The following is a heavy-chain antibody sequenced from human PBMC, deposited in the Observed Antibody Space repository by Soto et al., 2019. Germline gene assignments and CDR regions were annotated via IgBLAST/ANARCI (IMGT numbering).Heavy chain of an antibody. CDR1: GGSISSGGYY. J-gene: IGHJ2*01. V-gene: IGHV4-31*03. CDR2: IYYSGST. D-gene: IGHD3-9*01. CDR3: ARDLPYYDILTGYSKSYWYFDL. Sequence: QVQLQESGPGLVKPSQTLSLTCTVSGGSISSGGYYWSWIRQHPGKGLEWIGYIYYSGSTYYNPSLKSRVTISVDTSKNQFSLKLSSVTAADTAVYYCARDLPYYDILTGYSKSYWYFDLWGRGTLVTVSS.